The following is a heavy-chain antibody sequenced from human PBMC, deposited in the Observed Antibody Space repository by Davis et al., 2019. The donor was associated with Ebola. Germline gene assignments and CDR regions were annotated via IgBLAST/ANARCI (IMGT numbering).Heavy chain of an antibody. CDR1: GFTFSRYT. CDR3: AREAAYCSGGSCYRGLSYFDL. J-gene: IGHJ2*01. V-gene: IGHV3-48*02. Sequence: GESLKISCVVSGFTFSRYTMNWVRQAPGKGLEWISYITSSSNIIYYADSVKARFTISRDNAKNSLYLQMNSLRDEDTAVYYCAREAAYCSGGSCYRGLSYFDLWGRGTLVTVSS. D-gene: IGHD2-15*01. CDR2: ITSSSNII.